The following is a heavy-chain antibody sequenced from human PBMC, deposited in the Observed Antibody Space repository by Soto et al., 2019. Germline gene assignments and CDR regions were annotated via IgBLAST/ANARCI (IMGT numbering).Heavy chain of an antibody. CDR1: GFTVSNSF. D-gene: IGHD3-16*01. J-gene: IGHJ3*02. V-gene: IGHV3-66*01. CDR2: IYSGGGT. Sequence: GGSLRLSCAASGFTVSNSFLIWVRQVPGRGLELVSVIYSGGGTVYAESVQGRFTISRDNYKNTVFLQMDNVRVEDTAVYYCARDLINKAFDIWGQGTMVTVSS. CDR3: ARDLINKAFDI.